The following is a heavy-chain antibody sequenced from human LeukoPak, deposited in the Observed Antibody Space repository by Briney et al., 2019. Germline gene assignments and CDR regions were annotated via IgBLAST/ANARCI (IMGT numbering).Heavy chain of an antibody. V-gene: IGHV4-59*02. CDR1: GGSVTSYY. CDR3: ARFSSGWSLDAFDI. CDR2: IYYSGTT. J-gene: IGHJ3*02. D-gene: IGHD6-19*01. Sequence: NPSETLSLTCTVSGGSVTSYYWNWIRQPPGEGLEWIGSIYYSGTTNYNPSLKSRVTLSVHTSKNQFSLRLSSVTAADTAMYYCARFSSGWSLDAFDIWGRGAMVTVSS.